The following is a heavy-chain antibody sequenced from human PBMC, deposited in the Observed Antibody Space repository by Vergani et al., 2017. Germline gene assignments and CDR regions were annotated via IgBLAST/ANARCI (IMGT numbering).Heavy chain of an antibody. CDR3: ARDLREGFGVYYYYYGMDV. V-gene: IGHV3-66*01. J-gene: IGHJ6*02. CDR2: IYSGGST. Sequence: EVQLVESGGGLVQPGGSLRLSCAASGFTVSSNYMSWVRQAPGKGLEWVSVIYSGGSTYYADSVKGGFTISRDNYKNTLYLQMNSLRAEDTAVYYCARDLREGFGVYYYYYGMDVWGQGTTVTVSS. D-gene: IGHD3-10*01. CDR1: GFTVSSNY.